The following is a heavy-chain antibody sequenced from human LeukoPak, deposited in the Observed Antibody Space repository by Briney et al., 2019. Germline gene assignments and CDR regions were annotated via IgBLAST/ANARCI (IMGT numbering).Heavy chain of an antibody. Sequence: GGSLRLSCVASGFTFSNYAVSWVRQAPGKGLEWVSTISGSGDRTYYADSVKGRFTISRDNSKNTLHLQMNSLRAEDTAVYYCAKGYPGVVIIYYFDYWGREPWSPSPQ. CDR1: GFTFSNYA. V-gene: IGHV3-23*01. D-gene: IGHD3-3*01. CDR2: ISGSGDRT. J-gene: IGHJ4*02. CDR3: AKGYPGVVIIYYFDY.